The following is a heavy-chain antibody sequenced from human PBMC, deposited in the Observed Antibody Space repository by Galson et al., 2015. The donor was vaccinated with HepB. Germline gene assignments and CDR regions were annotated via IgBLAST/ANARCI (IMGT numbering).Heavy chain of an antibody. V-gene: IGHV3-30*18. D-gene: IGHD3-22*01. CDR1: GFTFSSYG. Sequence: SLRLSCAASGFTFSSYGMHWVRQAPGKGLEWVAVISYDGSNKYYADSVKGRSTISRDNSKNTLYLQMNSLRAEDTAVYYCAKDGHYYDSSGYYYAEYYFDYWGQGTLVTVSS. CDR2: ISYDGSNK. CDR3: AKDGHYYDSSGYYYAEYYFDY. J-gene: IGHJ4*02.